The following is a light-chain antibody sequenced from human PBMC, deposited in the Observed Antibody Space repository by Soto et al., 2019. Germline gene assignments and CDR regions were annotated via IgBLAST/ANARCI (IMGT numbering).Light chain of an antibody. CDR2: VND. CDR3: VAWDNSRNGHV. Sequence: QSVLTQPPSASGTPGQRVTISCSGGSSNMGTNAVCWYQQVPGTAPKVLIYVNDQRPSCVPDRFSGYNSGTSAPLAISVHEADDEAYYYCVAWDNSRNGHVFGAGTKVTVL. V-gene: IGLV1-44*01. CDR1: SSNMGTNA. J-gene: IGLJ1*01.